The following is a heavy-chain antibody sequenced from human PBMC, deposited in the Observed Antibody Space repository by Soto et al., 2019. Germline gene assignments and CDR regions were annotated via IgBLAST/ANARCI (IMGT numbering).Heavy chain of an antibody. CDR3: AKDIRMVATISAFDI. Sequence: PGGSLRLSCAASGFTVSSNYMSWVRQAPGKGLEWVSVIYSGGSTYYADSVKGRFTISRDNSKNTLYLQMNSLRAEDTAVYYCAKDIRMVATISAFDIWGQGTMVTVSS. D-gene: IGHD5-12*01. J-gene: IGHJ3*02. CDR2: IYSGGST. V-gene: IGHV3-53*01. CDR1: GFTVSSNY.